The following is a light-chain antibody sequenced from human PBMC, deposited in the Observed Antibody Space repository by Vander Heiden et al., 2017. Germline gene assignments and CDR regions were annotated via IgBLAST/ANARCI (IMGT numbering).Light chain of an antibody. CDR1: SSDVGGYNH. CDR3: TAYTSSHTLV. V-gene: IGLV2-14*03. J-gene: IGLJ3*02. CDR2: DVS. Sequence: QSALPPPVFVSVSSGQTLTISCTGTSSDVGGYNHVSWAPQRPVKAPVLMIYDVSTRPSDVSSRFSGSKTGTTASLTISEHQAEDGADYYCTAYTSSHTLVFGGGTKLTVL.